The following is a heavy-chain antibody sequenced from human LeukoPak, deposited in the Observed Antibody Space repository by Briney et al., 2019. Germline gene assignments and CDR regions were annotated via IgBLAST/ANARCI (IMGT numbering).Heavy chain of an antibody. CDR3: AKDHEASGSPYLIFDY. CDR1: GFTFSSYA. D-gene: IGHD1-26*01. Sequence: QFGGSLRLSCAASGFTFSSYAMSWVRQAPGKGLEWVSAISGSGGSTYYADSVKGRFTISRDNSKNTLYLQMNSLRAEDTAVYYCAKDHEASGSPYLIFDYWGQGTLVTVSS. V-gene: IGHV3-23*01. CDR2: ISGSGGST. J-gene: IGHJ4*02.